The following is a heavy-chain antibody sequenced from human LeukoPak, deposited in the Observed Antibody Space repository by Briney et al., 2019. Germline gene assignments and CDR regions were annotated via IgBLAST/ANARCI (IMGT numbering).Heavy chain of an antibody. CDR2: ISGSDGST. Sequence: GGSLRLSCAASGFTFTCCTVNWVRQAPAKGLEWVAGISGSDGSTYYADSVKGRFTISRDISKSTLYLQMNSLRAEDTAVYYCAKGLHPWGQGTLVTVSS. CDR3: AKGLHP. J-gene: IGHJ5*02. CDR1: GFTFTCCT. V-gene: IGHV3-23*01.